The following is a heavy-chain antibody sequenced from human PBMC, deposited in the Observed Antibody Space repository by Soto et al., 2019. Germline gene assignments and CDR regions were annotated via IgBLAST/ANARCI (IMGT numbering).Heavy chain of an antibody. CDR1: GFTFSNYW. CDR2: IKRDGSEK. J-gene: IGHJ3*02. CDR3: ARAGYCSGGSCSDAFDI. V-gene: IGHV3-7*03. Sequence: GGSLRLSCAASGFTFSNYWMTWVRQVPGKGLEWVANIKRDGSEKYYVDSVKGRFTISRDNAQDSLYLQMNSLRAADTAVYYCARAGYCSGGSCSDAFDIWGQGTMLTVSS. D-gene: IGHD2-15*01.